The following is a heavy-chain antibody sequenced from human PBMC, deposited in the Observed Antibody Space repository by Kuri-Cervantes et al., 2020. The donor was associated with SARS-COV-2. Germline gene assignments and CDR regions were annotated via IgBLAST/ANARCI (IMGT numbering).Heavy chain of an antibody. Sequence: GGSLRLSCAASGFTFSSYSMNWVRQAPGKGLEWVSVIYSCGSTYYADSVRGRLTISRDNAKNSVYLQMNSLRAEDTAVYYCARVDVVVPAAVPQFDYWGQGTLVTVSS. CDR1: GFTFSSYS. D-gene: IGHD2-2*01. CDR2: IYSCGST. CDR3: ARVDVVVPAAVPQFDY. J-gene: IGHJ4*02. V-gene: IGHV3-21*01.